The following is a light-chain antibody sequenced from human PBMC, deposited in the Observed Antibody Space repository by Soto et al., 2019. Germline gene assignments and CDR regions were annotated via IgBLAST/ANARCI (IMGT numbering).Light chain of an antibody. J-gene: IGLJ3*02. CDR1: MRDVGAYNL. CDR2: EVR. Sequence: QSALTQPASVSGSAGQSITISCSGTMRDVGAYNLVSWYQQHPGTAPKLIIYEVRNRPSGISSRFSGSRSGNTASLTISGLQSEDECDYYCSAYRARSTLVFGGGTKLTVL. V-gene: IGLV2-14*01. CDR3: SAYRARSTLV.